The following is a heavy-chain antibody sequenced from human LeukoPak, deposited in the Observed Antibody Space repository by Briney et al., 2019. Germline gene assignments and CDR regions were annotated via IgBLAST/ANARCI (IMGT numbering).Heavy chain of an antibody. Sequence: PGGSLRLSCAASGFTFSVAWMSWVRQAPGKGLEWVGRIKSKTDGGTTDYAAPVKGRFTISRDDSKNMLYLQMNSLKTEDTAVYYCSTRYNWNDGRDYWGQGTLVTVSS. D-gene: IGHD1-20*01. V-gene: IGHV3-15*01. CDR3: STRYNWNDGRDY. CDR2: IKSKTDGGTT. CDR1: GFTFSVAW. J-gene: IGHJ4*02.